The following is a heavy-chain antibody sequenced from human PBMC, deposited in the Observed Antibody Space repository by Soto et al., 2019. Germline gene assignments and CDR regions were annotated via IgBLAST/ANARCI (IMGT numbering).Heavy chain of an antibody. J-gene: IGHJ4*02. CDR3: ARAGQLWTPGEIDY. D-gene: IGHD5-18*01. Sequence: ASVKVSCKASGYTFTSYGISWVRQAPGQGLEWMGWISAYDGNTNYAQKLQGRVTMTTDTSTSTAYMELRSLRSDDTAVYYCARAGQLWTPGEIDYWGQGTLVTVSS. CDR2: ISAYDGNT. CDR1: GYTFTSYG. V-gene: IGHV1-18*01.